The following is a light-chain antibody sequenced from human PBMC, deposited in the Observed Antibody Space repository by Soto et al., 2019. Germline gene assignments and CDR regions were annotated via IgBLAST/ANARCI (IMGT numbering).Light chain of an antibody. J-gene: IGLJ1*01. CDR3: AEWDDSLNGRV. CDR1: SSNIGTSS. CDR2: TTN. V-gene: IGLV1-44*01. Sequence: QSVLTPPHSASGTPGQRVTISCSGSSSNIGTSSVHWFQQLPGTAPKPLISTTNQRPSGVPERFSGSKSGTSASLAISGLQSEDEADYYCAEWDDSLNGRVFGTGTKVTGL.